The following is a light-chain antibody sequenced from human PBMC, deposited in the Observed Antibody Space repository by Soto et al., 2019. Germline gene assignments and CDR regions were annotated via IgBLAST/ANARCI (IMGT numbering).Light chain of an antibody. V-gene: IGKV1-5*03. CDR2: KAS. J-gene: IGKJ4*01. Sequence: DIQMTQSPSTLSASVGDRVTITCRASQSISFWLAWYQQKPGKAHKLLFYKASSLESVVPSRFSGSGSGTEFTLTISSLQPDDFATYYCQHYINYPLTFGGGTKVEIK. CDR3: QHYINYPLT. CDR1: QSISFW.